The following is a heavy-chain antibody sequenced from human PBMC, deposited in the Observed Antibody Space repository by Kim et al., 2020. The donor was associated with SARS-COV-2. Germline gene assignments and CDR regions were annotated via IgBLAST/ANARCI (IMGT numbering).Heavy chain of an antibody. CDR2: IYYSGNS. CDR1: GGSISRYY. V-gene: IGHV4-59*13. Sequence: SETLSLTCTVSGGSISRYYWSWIRQPPGKGLEWMGNIYYSGNSNYNPSLKSRVTISVDTSKNQFSLKLSSVTAEDTAVYYCARGRGDYTGNRYYSYGMDV. D-gene: IGHD2-2*02. J-gene: IGHJ6*01. CDR3: ARGRGDYTGNRYYSYGMDV.